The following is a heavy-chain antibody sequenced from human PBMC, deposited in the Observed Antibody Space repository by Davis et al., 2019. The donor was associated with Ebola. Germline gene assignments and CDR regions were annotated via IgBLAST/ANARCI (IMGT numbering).Heavy chain of an antibody. V-gene: IGHV3-23*01. J-gene: IGHJ4*02. D-gene: IGHD6-19*01. Sequence: GESLKISCAASGFTFSSYAMSWVRQAPGKGLEWVSAISGSGGSKYYADSVKGRFTISRDNAKNTLYLQMNSLRAEDTAVYYCAREEGSGWLPVDYWGQGTLVTVSS. CDR3: AREEGSGWLPVDY. CDR1: GFTFSSYA. CDR2: ISGSGGSK.